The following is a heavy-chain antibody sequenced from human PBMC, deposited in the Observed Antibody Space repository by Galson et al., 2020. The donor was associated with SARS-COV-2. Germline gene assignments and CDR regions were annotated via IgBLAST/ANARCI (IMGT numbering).Heavy chain of an antibody. CDR2: IYYSGTT. CDR3: ARHASRSVIHFDY. D-gene: IGHD2-21*01. Sequence: SQTLSLTCPVSGASISSTTYYWGWIRQPPGTGLEWLGSIYYSGTTYYNPSLKSRVTISVDTSKNQFSLNLSSVTAADTAVFYCARHASRSVIHFDYWGQGTLVTVSS. CDR1: GASISSTTYY. J-gene: IGHJ4*02. V-gene: IGHV4-39*01.